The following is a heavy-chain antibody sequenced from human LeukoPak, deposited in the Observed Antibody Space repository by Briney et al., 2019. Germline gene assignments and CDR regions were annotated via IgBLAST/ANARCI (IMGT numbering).Heavy chain of an antibody. J-gene: IGHJ4*02. CDR3: AGSPRRLSPGFDY. Sequence: GGSLRLSCAASGFIFSSYWMSWVRQGPGEGLEWVATIKQDGSEKSYVDSVKARFTISRDNAKNSLYLQMNSLRAEDTAVYYCAGSPRRLSPGFDYWGQGTLVTVSS. D-gene: IGHD1-14*01. V-gene: IGHV3-7*01. CDR2: IKQDGSEK. CDR1: GFIFSSYW.